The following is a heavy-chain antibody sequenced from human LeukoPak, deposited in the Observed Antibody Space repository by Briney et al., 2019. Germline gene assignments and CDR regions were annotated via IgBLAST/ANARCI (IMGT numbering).Heavy chain of an antibody. D-gene: IGHD1-26*01. J-gene: IGHJ4*02. CDR3: AATSGSYSWADY. CDR2: IYHSGST. CDR1: GGSISSSNW. Sequence: SGTLSLTCAVSGGSISSSNWWSWVRQPPGKGLEWVGEIYHSGSTNYNPSLKSRVTISVDRSKNQFSLKLSSVTAADTAVYYCAATSGSYSWADYWGQGTLVTVSS. V-gene: IGHV4-4*02.